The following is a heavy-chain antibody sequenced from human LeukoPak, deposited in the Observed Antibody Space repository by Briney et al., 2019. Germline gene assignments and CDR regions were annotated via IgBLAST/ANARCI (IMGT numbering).Heavy chain of an antibody. D-gene: IGHD3-10*01. Sequence: GGSLRLSCAASGFMFTNHALSWVRQAPGKGLEWVSSISGSGTTTYYAESVRGRFTISRDNSKNTVYLQMNSLRADDTALYYCARVLTLWFGALDYWGQGRMVSV. CDR2: ISGSGTTT. V-gene: IGHV3-23*01. CDR1: GFMFTNHA. CDR3: ARVLTLWFGALDY. J-gene: IGHJ4*02.